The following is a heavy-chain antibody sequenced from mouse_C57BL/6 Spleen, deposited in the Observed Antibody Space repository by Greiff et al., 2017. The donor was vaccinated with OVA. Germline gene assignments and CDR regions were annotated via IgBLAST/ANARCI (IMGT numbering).Heavy chain of an antibody. D-gene: IGHD2-1*01. CDR2: ISYDGSN. Sequence: DVKLQESGPGLVKPSQSLSLTCSVTGYSITSGYYWNWIRQFPGNKLEWMGYISYDGSNNYNPSLKNRISITRDTSKNQFFLKLNSVTTEDTATYYCARDARPDLLDYWGQGTTLTVSS. J-gene: IGHJ2*01. CDR3: ARDARPDLLDY. CDR1: GYSITSGYY. V-gene: IGHV3-6*01.